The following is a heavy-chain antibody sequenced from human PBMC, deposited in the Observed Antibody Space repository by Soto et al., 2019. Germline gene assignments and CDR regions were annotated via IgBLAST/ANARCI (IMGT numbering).Heavy chain of an antibody. Sequence: EVQLVETGRGLIQPGGSLRLSCAASGFTVSSNYMSWVRQAPGKGLEWVSVIYSGGSTYYADSVKGRFTISRDNSKNTLYLKMNSLRAEDTAVYYCARDQHYYDSSGYFYFDYWGQGTLVTVSS. V-gene: IGHV3-53*02. CDR1: GFTVSSNY. J-gene: IGHJ4*02. CDR2: IYSGGST. CDR3: ARDQHYYDSSGYFYFDY. D-gene: IGHD3-22*01.